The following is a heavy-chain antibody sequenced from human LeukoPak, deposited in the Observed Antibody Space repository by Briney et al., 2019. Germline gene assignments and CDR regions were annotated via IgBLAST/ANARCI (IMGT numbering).Heavy chain of an antibody. V-gene: IGHV4-59*01. CDR2: IYYSGST. CDR1: DDSITMYY. D-gene: IGHD3-3*01. CDR3: ARSITIFGVVTDAFDI. Sequence: SETLSLTCTVSDDSITMYYWTWIRQPPGKGLEWIGYIYYSGSTNYNPSLKSRVTISVDTSKNQFSLKLSSVTAADTAVYYCARSITIFGVVTDAFDIWGQGTMVTVSS. J-gene: IGHJ3*02.